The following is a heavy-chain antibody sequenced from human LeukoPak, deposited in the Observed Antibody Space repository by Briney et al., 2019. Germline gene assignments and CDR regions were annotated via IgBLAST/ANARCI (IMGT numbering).Heavy chain of an antibody. CDR2: IYYSGST. CDR1: GGSISSGGYY. CDR3: ARKGYYYDSSGYYSGEPFDY. J-gene: IGHJ4*02. D-gene: IGHD3-22*01. V-gene: IGHV4-31*03. Sequence: SETLSLTCTVSGGSISSGGYYWSWIRQHPGKGLEWIGYIYYSGSTYYNPSLKSRVTISVDTSKNQFSLKLSSVTAADTAVYYCARKGYYYDSSGYYSGEPFDYWGQGTLVTVSS.